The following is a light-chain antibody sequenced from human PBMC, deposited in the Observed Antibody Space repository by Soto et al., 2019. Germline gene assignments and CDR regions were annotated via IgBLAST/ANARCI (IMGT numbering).Light chain of an antibody. CDR1: SSDVGGYNF. V-gene: IGLV2-14*01. CDR3: SSYTSSSTYV. J-gene: IGLJ1*01. Sequence: QSVLTQPASVSGSPGRSITISCTGTSSDVGGYNFVSWYQQHPGKAPKLMIYDLSNRPSGVSNRFSGSKSGNTASLTISGLQAEDEADYYCSSYTSSSTYVFGTGTKLTVL. CDR2: DLS.